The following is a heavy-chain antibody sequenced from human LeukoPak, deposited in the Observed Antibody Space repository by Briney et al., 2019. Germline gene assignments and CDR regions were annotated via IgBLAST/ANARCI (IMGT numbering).Heavy chain of an antibody. J-gene: IGHJ5*02. V-gene: IGHV4-31*03. CDR2: IYYSGST. D-gene: IGHD2-2*02. Sequence: ASETLSLTCTVSGGSISSGGYYWSCIRQHPGKGLEWIGYIYYSGSTYYNPSLKSRVTISVDTSKNQFSLKLSSVTAADTAVYYCARAQYCSSTSCYKSWFDPWGQGTLVTVSS. CDR1: GGSISSGGYY. CDR3: ARAQYCSSTSCYKSWFDP.